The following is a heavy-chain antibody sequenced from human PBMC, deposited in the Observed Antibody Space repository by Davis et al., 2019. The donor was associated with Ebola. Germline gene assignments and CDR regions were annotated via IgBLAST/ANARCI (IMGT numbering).Heavy chain of an antibody. D-gene: IGHD4-17*01. CDR1: GGSVSNYY. V-gene: IGHV4-59*02. J-gene: IGHJ4*02. CDR2: IYYSGST. CDR3: ARDRDYGDYVFDY. Sequence: MPSETLSLTCTVSGGSVSNYYWSWIRQPPGKGLEWIGYIYYSGSTNYNPSLKSRVTISVDKSKNQFSLKLSSVTAADTAVYYCARDRDYGDYVFDYWGQGTLVTVSS.